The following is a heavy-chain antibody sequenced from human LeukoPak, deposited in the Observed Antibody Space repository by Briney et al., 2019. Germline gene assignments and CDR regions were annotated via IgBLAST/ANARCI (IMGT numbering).Heavy chain of an antibody. CDR1: GFTFRNNW. V-gene: IGHV3-7*01. Sequence: GGSLRLSCAASGFTFRNNWMSWVRQAPGKGLEWVANIKQDGCHKNYVDSVKGRFTISRDNAKNSLSLQMNSLRAEDKAVYYCARETPDSSGWDWGQGTLVTVSS. J-gene: IGHJ4*02. CDR2: IKQDGCHK. CDR3: ARETPDSSGWD. D-gene: IGHD6-19*01.